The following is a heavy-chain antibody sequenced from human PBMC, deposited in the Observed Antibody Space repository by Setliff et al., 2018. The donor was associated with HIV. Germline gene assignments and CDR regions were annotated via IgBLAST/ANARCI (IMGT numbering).Heavy chain of an antibody. D-gene: IGHD1-26*01. Sequence: PGGSLRLSCAASGFTFSSSWMTWVRQAPGKGLEWVANMKYEGTEKNYMDSWKCRFTVSRDNAKNSLYLQMNSLRVEDTAVYYCATDCAVVGGTGSIDSWGQGTLVTVSS. CDR3: ATDCAVVGGTGSIDS. V-gene: IGHV3-7*03. J-gene: IGHJ4*02. CDR1: GFTFSSSW. CDR2: MKYEGTEK.